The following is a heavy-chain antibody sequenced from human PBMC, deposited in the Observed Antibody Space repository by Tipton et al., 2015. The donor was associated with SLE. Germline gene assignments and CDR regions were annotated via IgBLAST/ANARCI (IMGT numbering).Heavy chain of an antibody. CDR1: GGSISTYY. Sequence: LRLSCTVSGGSISTYYWSWIRQHPKQGLEWIGWIYHTGSTDYNPSLKSRVTISVDTSKNQFSLKLSSVTAADTAMYYCVRERKYVVRFRELVAPDLWGQGTAITVSS. CDR2: IYHTGST. J-gene: IGHJ3*01. V-gene: IGHV4-59*12. CDR3: VRERKYVVRFRELVAPDL. D-gene: IGHD1-26*01.